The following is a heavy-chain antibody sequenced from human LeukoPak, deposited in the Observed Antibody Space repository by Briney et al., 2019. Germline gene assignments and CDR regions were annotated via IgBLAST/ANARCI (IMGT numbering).Heavy chain of an antibody. CDR1: GYTFTCDS. V-gene: IGHV1-18*01. D-gene: IGHD3-22*01. Sequence: ASVTVSCKASGYTFTCDSISWVRQAPGQGLEWMGLVSVYNGNTNYAQKPQGRGTMTTDTSTSTAYMERRSLRSDDTAVYYCAKGGCYDSSGYGWGQGALVTVSS. CDR2: VSVYNGNT. J-gene: IGHJ4*02. CDR3: AKGGCYDSSGYG.